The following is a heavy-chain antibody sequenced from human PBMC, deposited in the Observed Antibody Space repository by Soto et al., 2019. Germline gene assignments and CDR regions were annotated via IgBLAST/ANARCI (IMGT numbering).Heavy chain of an antibody. CDR2: IYYSGST. CDR3: ARAEEVYDFWSGQPNTNWFDP. J-gene: IGHJ5*02. V-gene: IGHV4-39*01. Sequence: QLQLQESGPGLVKPSETLSLTCTVSGGSISSSSYYWGWIRQPPGKGLEWIGSIYYSGSTYYNPSLKSRVTISVDTSKXXVXLXXSSVTAADTAVYYCARAEEVYDFWSGQPNTNWFDPWGQGTLVTVSS. CDR1: GGSISSSSYY. D-gene: IGHD3-3*01.